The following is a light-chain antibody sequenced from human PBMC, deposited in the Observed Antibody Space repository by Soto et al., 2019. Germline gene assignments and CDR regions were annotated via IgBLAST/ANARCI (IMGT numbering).Light chain of an antibody. CDR3: SSYTTRSTYV. CDR1: SRDIGFYNY. V-gene: IGLV2-14*01. J-gene: IGLJ1*01. CDR2: EVT. Sequence: QSALTQPASVSGSPGQSITISCTGTSRDIGFYNYGSWYQQYPGNAPKLIIFEVTNRPSGVSDRFSGSKSGNTASLTISGLLPEDGADYYCSSYTTRSTYVLGSGTKLTVL.